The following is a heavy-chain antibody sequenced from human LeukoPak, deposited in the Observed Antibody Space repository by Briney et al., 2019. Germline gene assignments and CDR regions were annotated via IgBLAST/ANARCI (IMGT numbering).Heavy chain of an antibody. CDR3: AKGPNAPTYYYYYMDV. D-gene: IGHD2-2*01. J-gene: IGHJ6*03. CDR2: ISSSSSYI. V-gene: IGHV3-21*04. Sequence: GGSLRLSCAASGFTFSSYSMNWVRQAPGKGLEWVSSISSSSSYIYYADSVKGRFTISRDNAKNSLYLQMSSLRAEDTAVYYCAKGPNAPTYYYYYMDVWGKGTTVTVSS. CDR1: GFTFSSYS.